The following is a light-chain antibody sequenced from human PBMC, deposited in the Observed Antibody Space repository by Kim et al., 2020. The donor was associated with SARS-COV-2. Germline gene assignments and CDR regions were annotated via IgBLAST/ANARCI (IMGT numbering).Light chain of an antibody. CDR1: NLGNKF. CDR3: QAWDNSRYV. Sequence: SVSPGQTATITCSGDNLGNKFVCWYRQKPGQSPVLVMYEDAKRPSGIPERFSGSNSGNTATLTISGTQAMDEAEYYCQAWDNSRYVFGTGTQVTVL. V-gene: IGLV3-1*01. CDR2: EDA. J-gene: IGLJ1*01.